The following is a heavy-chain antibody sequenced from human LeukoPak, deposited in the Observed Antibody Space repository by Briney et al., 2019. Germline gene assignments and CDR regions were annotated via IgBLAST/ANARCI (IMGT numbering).Heavy chain of an antibody. D-gene: IGHD3-22*01. V-gene: IGHV1-2*02. CDR2: INPNSGGT. Sequence: ASVKVSCKASGYTFTGYYMHWVRQAPGQGLEWMGWINPNSGGTNYAQKFQGRVTMTRDTSISTAYMELSRLRSDDTAGYYCASGYYDSSGSYYYYYYMDVWGKGTTVTVSS. J-gene: IGHJ6*03. CDR1: GYTFTGYY. CDR3: ASGYYDSSGSYYYYYYMDV.